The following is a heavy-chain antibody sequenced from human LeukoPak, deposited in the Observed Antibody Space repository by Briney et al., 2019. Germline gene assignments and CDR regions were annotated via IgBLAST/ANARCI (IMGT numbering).Heavy chain of an antibody. CDR3: ARRGVAATIDY. CDR2: IYYSGST. J-gene: IGHJ4*02. V-gene: IGHV4-39*01. Sequence: SETLSLTCTVSGGSISGSSYYWGWIRQPPGKGLEWIGSIYYSGSTYYNPSLKSRVTISVDTSKNQFSLKLSSVTAADTAVYYCARRGVAATIDYWGQGTLVTVSS. D-gene: IGHD6-19*01. CDR1: GGSISGSSYY.